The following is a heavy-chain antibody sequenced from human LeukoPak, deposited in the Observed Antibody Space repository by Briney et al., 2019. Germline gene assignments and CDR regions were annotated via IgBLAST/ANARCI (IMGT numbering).Heavy chain of an antibody. CDR1: GFTFDDYA. J-gene: IGHJ3*02. CDR3: AKDNSYDSRAFDI. D-gene: IGHD3-3*01. Sequence: TGGSLRLSCAASGFTFDDYAMHWVRQAPGKGLEWVSGISWNSGSRGYADSVKGRFTIYRDNVQNSQYLQMNSLRAEDMALYYCAKDNSYDSRAFDIWGQGTMVSVSS. V-gene: IGHV3-9*03. CDR2: ISWNSGSR.